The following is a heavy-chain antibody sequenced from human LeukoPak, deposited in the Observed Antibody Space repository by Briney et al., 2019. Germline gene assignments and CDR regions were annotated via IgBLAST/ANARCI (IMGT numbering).Heavy chain of an antibody. CDR2: FDPEDGET. V-gene: IGHV1-24*01. CDR1: GTYSVNELS. D-gene: IGHD3-22*01. Sequence: ASVRVSCKVSGTYSVNELSMHWVRQAPGKGLEWMGGFDPEDGETIYAQSFKGRVTMTEDTSTDTAYMELSSLRSEDTAVYYCATDPLYYYDSSGYYFVWGQGTLVTVSS. J-gene: IGHJ4*02. CDR3: ATDPLYYYDSSGYYFV.